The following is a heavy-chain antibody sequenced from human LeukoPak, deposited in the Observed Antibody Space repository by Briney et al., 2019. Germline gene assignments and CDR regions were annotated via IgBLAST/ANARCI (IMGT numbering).Heavy chain of an antibody. J-gene: IGHJ5*02. CDR2: IYYSGST. V-gene: IGHV4-30-4*02. CDR1: GGSISSGDYY. D-gene: IGHD3-3*01. Sequence: SETLSLTCTVSGGSISSGDYYWSWIRQPPGKGLEWIGYIYYSGSTYYNPSLKSRVTISVDTSKNQFSLKLSSVTAADTAVYYCARGLRFLEWLNWFDPWGQGTLVTVSS. CDR3: ARGLRFLEWLNWFDP.